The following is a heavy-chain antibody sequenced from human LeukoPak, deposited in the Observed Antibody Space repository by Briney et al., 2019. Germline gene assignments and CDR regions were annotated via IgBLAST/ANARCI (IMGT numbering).Heavy chain of an antibody. Sequence: SETLSLTCTVSGGSISSSSYYWGWIRQPPGKGLEWIGSIYYSGSTYYNPSLKSRVTISVDTSKNQFSLKLSSVTAADTAVYYCARGPVLLWFGEYVGAFDYWGQGTLVTVSS. V-gene: IGHV4-39*07. CDR3: ARGPVLLWFGEYVGAFDY. CDR2: IYYSGST. CDR1: GGSISSSSYY. J-gene: IGHJ4*02. D-gene: IGHD3-10*01.